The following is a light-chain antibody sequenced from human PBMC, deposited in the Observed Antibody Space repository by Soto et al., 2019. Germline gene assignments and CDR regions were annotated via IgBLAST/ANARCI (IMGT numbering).Light chain of an antibody. CDR1: QSVSDN. CDR2: GAS. Sequence: EIVMTQSPATLSVSAGDRATLSCRASQSVSDNLAWYQQKPGQAPRLLIYGASIRATGVPARLSGSGYGTEFTLTISNLQAEDSAVYHCHQYSNTFRTFGQGTKVEIK. CDR3: HQYSNTFRT. V-gene: IGKV3-15*01. J-gene: IGKJ1*01.